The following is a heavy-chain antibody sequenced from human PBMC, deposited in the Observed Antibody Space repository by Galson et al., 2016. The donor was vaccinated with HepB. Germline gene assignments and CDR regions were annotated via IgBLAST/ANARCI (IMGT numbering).Heavy chain of an antibody. V-gene: IGHV3-48*01. CDR3: AQEVGWLRFAFGS. Sequence: SLRLSCAASGFALSSFNMNWVRQTPGKGLEWISYISSSRNTIDYADSVKGRFTISRDDAKNSLYLQMYNLSVGDTAIYHCAQEVGWLRFAFGSWGQGTLVTVSS. J-gene: IGHJ5*01. D-gene: IGHD5-12*01. CDR1: GFALSSFN. CDR2: ISSSRNTI.